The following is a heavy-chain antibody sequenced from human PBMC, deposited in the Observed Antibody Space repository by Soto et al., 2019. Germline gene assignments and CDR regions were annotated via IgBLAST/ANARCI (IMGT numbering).Heavy chain of an antibody. J-gene: IGHJ4*02. CDR2: VYNSGST. V-gene: IGHV4-59*01. D-gene: IGHD6-13*01. CDR3: ARYRREAVAGYTLDN. Sequence: PSETLSLTCTVSGGSISSNYWTWIRQPPGKGLEWIGCVYNSGSTNYNPSLKSRVTISEDTSKSQFSLKVNSMTAEDTAVYYCARYRREAVAGYTLDNWGQGILVTVSS. CDR1: GGSISSNY.